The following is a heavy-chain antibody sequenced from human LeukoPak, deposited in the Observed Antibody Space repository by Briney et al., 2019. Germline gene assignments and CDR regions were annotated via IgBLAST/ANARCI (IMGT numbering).Heavy chain of an antibody. V-gene: IGHV3-21*01. CDR1: GFTFSNAW. D-gene: IGHD3-10*01. Sequence: GGSLRLSCAASGFTFSNAWMSWVRQAPGKGLEWVSSISSSSSYIYYADSVKGRFTISRDNAKNSLYLQMNSLRAEDTAVYYCATAFGTTGGPWGQGTLVTVSS. CDR2: ISSSSSYI. CDR3: ATAFGTTGGP. J-gene: IGHJ5*02.